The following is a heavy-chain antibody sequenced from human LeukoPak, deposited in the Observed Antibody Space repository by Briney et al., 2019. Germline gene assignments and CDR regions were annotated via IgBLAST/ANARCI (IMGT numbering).Heavy chain of an antibody. D-gene: IGHD6-19*01. V-gene: IGHV4-59*12. CDR2: IYYSGST. Sequence: PSETLSLTCTVSGGSISSYYWSWIRQPPGKGLEWIGYIYYSGSTNYNPSLKSRVTISVDTSKNQFSLKVTSVTAADTAVYYCARAWQWLPLDSWGQGTLVTVSS. J-gene: IGHJ4*02. CDR1: GGSISSYY. CDR3: ARAWQWLPLDS.